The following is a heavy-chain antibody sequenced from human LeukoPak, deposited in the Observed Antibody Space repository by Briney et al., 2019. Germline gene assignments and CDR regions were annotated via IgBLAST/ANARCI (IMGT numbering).Heavy chain of an antibody. CDR2: INPSGGST. D-gene: IGHD4-23*01. Sequence: ASVKVSCTASGYTFTSYYMHWVRQAPGQGLEWMGIINPSGGSTSYAQKFQGRVTMTRDTSTSTVYMELSSLRSEDTAVYYCASTATVVTPDYYYYGMDVWGQGTTVTVSS. CDR1: GYTFTSYY. V-gene: IGHV1-46*01. J-gene: IGHJ6*02. CDR3: ASTATVVTPDYYYYGMDV.